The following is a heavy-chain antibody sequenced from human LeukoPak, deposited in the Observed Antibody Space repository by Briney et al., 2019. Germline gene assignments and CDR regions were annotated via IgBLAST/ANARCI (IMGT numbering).Heavy chain of an antibody. Sequence: PSETLSLTCAVYGGPFSGYYWSWIRQPPGKGLEWIGEINHSGSINYNPSLKSRVTISVDTSKNQFSLRLSSVSAADTALYFCARRAGLHDYWDQGTLVTVSS. V-gene: IGHV4-34*01. D-gene: IGHD5/OR15-5a*01. CDR3: ARRAGLHDY. CDR1: GGPFSGYY. J-gene: IGHJ4*02. CDR2: INHSGSI.